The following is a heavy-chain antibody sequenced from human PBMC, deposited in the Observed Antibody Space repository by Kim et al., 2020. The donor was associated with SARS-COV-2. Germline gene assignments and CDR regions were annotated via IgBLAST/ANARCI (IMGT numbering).Heavy chain of an antibody. D-gene: IGHD3-16*01. J-gene: IGHJ4*02. Sequence: GGSLRLSCAASGFTFSGSAMHWVRQASGKGLEWVGRIRSKANSYATAYAASVKGRFTISRDDSKNTAYLQMNSLKTEDTAVYYCTRLSYYDYVWGNSPSYYFDYWGQGTLVTVSS. V-gene: IGHV3-73*01. CDR3: TRLSYYDYVWGNSPSYYFDY. CDR2: IRSKANSYAT. CDR1: GFTFSGSA.